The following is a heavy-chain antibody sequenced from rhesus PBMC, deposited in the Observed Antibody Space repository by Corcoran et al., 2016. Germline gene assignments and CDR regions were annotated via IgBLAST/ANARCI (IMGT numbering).Heavy chain of an antibody. D-gene: IGHD2-15*01. CDR3: AKDGGYCSSTYCSSGGYYGLDS. CDR1: GFTFSSYW. Sequence: EVQLVESGGGLAKPGGSLRLSCAASGFTFSSYWMNWVRQTPGKGLEWISAIISGGVITYYPDSVKGRFTISRDNSKNTLSLQMNSLRAEDTAVYYCAKDGGYCSSTYCSSGGYYGLDSWGQGVVVTVSS. J-gene: IGHJ6*01. V-gene: IGHV3S42*01. CDR2: IISGGVIT.